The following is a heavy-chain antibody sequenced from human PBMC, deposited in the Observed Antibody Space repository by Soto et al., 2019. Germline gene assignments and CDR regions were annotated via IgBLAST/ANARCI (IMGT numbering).Heavy chain of an antibody. D-gene: IGHD3-9*01. CDR1: GYTLTELS. J-gene: IGHJ4*02. Sequence: ASVKVSCKVSGYTLTELSMHLVRQAPGKGFEWMGGFDPEDGETIYAQKFQGRVTMTEDTSTDTAYMELSSLRSEDTAVYYCATMRFPYYDILTGYSPTGLCYFDYWGQGTLVTVSS. CDR2: FDPEDGET. CDR3: ATMRFPYYDILTGYSPTGLCYFDY. V-gene: IGHV1-24*01.